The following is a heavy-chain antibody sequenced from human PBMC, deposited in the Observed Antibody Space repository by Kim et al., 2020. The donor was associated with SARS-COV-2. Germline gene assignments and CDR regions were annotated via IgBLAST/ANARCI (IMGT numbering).Heavy chain of an antibody. CDR1: GYSFTGYW. D-gene: IGHD2-15*01. Sequence: GESLKISCKGSGYSFTGYWISWVRQMLGKGLEWMGRIDPSDSYTNYSPSFQGHVTIAADKSMSTAYLQWSGLKASDTAMYSCARGGVVVVSYYDGMDVWGQGTTVTVSS. CDR3: ARGGVVVVSYYDGMDV. V-gene: IGHV5-10-1*01. CDR2: IDPSDSYT. J-gene: IGHJ6*02.